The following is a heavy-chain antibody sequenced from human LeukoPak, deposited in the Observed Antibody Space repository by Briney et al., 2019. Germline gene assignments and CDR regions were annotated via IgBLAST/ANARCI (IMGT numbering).Heavy chain of an antibody. V-gene: IGHV4-59*01. CDR1: GGSISSYY. J-gene: IGHJ3*02. Sequence: SETLSLTCTVSGGSISSYYWSWLRQPPGKGREGMGYIYYSGSTNYNPSLKSRVTISVDTSKNQFSLKLSSVTAADTAVYYCARRDSSGYYYLAFDIWGQGTMVTVSS. D-gene: IGHD3-22*01. CDR3: ARRDSSGYYYLAFDI. CDR2: IYYSGST.